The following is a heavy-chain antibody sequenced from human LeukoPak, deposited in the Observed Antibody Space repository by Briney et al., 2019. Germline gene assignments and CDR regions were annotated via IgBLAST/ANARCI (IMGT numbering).Heavy chain of an antibody. Sequence: LGESLKISCKGSGYSFTSYWIGWVRQMPGKGLEWMGIIYPGDSDTRYSPSFQGQVTISADKSISTAYLQWSSLKASDTAMYYCARCPPNWNDEDHLPYYFDYWGQGTLVTVSS. J-gene: IGHJ4*02. CDR1: GYSFTSYW. V-gene: IGHV5-51*01. CDR2: IYPGDSDT. D-gene: IGHD1-1*01. CDR3: ARCPPNWNDEDHLPYYFDY.